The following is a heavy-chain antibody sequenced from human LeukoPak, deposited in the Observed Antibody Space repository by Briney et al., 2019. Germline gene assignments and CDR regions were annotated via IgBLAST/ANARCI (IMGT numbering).Heavy chain of an antibody. CDR1: GDNVSSKSVS. CDR2: TRYRSTWMT. CDR3: VRDFNWGFDY. D-gene: IGHD7-27*01. J-gene: IGHJ4*02. V-gene: IGHV6-1*01. Sequence: PSQTLSLTCAISGDNVSSKSVSWSWIRQSPSGGLEFLGRTRYRSTWMTFYSLSVQSRMTINADTSRNHVSLRLNSVTPEDTALYYCVRDFNWGFDYWGQGTLVTVSS.